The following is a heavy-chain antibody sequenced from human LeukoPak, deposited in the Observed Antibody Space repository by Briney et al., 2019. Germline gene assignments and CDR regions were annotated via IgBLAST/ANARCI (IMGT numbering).Heavy chain of an antibody. CDR1: GFTFSSYS. V-gene: IGHV3-21*01. CDR2: ISSSSSYI. D-gene: IGHD1-1*01. CDR3: ARDGTGTTGYYYYYMDV. J-gene: IGHJ6*03. Sequence: GGSLRLSCAASGFTFSSYSMNWVRQAPGEGLEWVSSISSSSSYIYYADSVKGRFTISRDNAKNSLYLQMNSLRAEDTAVYYCARDGTGTTGYYYYYMDVWGKGTTVTVSS.